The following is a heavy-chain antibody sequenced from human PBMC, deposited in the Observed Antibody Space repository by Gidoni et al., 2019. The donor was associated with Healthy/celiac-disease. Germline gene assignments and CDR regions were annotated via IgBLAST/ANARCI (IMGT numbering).Heavy chain of an antibody. V-gene: IGHV3-13*01. J-gene: IGHJ3*02. CDR1: GFTFSSYD. D-gene: IGHD3-22*01. CDR2: IGTAGDT. Sequence: EVQLVESGGGLVQPGGSLRLSCAASGFTFSSYDMHWVRQATGKGLEWVSAIGTAGDTYYPGSVKGRFTISRENAKNSLYLQMNSLRAGDTAVYYCATMIVVPDAFDIWGQGTMVTVSS. CDR3: ATMIVVPDAFDI.